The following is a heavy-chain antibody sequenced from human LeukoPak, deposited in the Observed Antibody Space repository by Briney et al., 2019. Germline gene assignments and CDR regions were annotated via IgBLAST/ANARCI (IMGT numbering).Heavy chain of an antibody. Sequence: GESLKISCKGSGYSFTSYWIGWVRQMPGKGLEWMGIIYPGDSDTRYSPSFQGQVTISADKSISTAYLQWSSLKASDTALYYCARRRGDYYDSSGTGIYYFDYWGQGTLVTVSS. D-gene: IGHD3-22*01. CDR3: ARRRGDYYDSSGTGIYYFDY. V-gene: IGHV5-51*01. CDR2: IYPGDSDT. CDR1: GYSFTSYW. J-gene: IGHJ4*02.